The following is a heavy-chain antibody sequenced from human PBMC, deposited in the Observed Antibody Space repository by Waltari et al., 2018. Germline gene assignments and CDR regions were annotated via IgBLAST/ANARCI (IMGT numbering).Heavy chain of an antibody. J-gene: IGHJ4*02. CDR1: GFTFSSYG. V-gene: IGHV3-30*01. CDR3: ARGGEGPYFDY. D-gene: IGHD3-16*01. CDR2: MSYDGSDQ. Sequence: QVQLVESGGGVVQPGRSLRLSCAASGFTFSSYGMHWVRQAPGKGPEWVAVMSYDGSDQNYADCVKGRFTISRDNTKNTLYLQMNSLRAEDTAVYYCARGGEGPYFDYWGQGALVTVSS.